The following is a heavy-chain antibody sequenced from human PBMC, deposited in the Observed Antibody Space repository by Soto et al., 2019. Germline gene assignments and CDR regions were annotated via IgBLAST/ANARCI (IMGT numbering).Heavy chain of an antibody. CDR2: MNPSTGNT. V-gene: IGHV1-8*01. J-gene: IGHJ5*02. D-gene: IGHD6-19*01. CDR3: ERGRIIVAGGFDP. CDR1: GYTFTSYD. Sequence: QVQLVQSGAEVKKPAASVKVSCKASGYTFTSYDIIWVRQATGQGLEWMGWMNPSTGNTDSAEKFQGRLTMTRNTSISTVYMELSSLSFEYTAVYYCERGRIIVAGGFDPWGQVTLVTVSS.